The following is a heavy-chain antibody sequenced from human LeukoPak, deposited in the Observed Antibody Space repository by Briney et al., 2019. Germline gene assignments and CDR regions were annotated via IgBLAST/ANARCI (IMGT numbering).Heavy chain of an antibody. V-gene: IGHV3-21*01. J-gene: IGHJ3*02. D-gene: IGHD3-22*01. CDR3: AREYYYDSRAPGAFDI. Sequence: PGGSLRLSCAASGFIFSSYSINWVRQAPGKGLEWVSSISSSSSYIYYADSVKGRFTISRDNAKNSLYLQMYSLRAEGTAVYYCAREYYYDSRAPGAFDIWGQGTMVTVSS. CDR1: GFIFSSYS. CDR2: ISSSSSYI.